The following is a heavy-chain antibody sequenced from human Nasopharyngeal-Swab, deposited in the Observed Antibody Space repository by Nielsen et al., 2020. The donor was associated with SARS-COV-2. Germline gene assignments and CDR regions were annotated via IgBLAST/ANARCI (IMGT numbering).Heavy chain of an antibody. CDR2: IYYSGST. D-gene: IGHD1-20*01. CDR3: AREGNWNSRWFDP. Sequence: GSLRLSCTVSGGSISSYYWSWIRQPPGKGLEWIGYIYYSGSTNYNPSLKSRVTISVDTSKNQFSLKLSSVTAADTAVYYCAREGNWNSRWFDPWGQGTLVTVSS. J-gene: IGHJ5*02. V-gene: IGHV4-59*12. CDR1: GGSISSYY.